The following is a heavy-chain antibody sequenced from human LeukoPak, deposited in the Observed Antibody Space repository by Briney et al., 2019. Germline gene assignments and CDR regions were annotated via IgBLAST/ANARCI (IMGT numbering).Heavy chain of an antibody. J-gene: IGHJ5*02. CDR3: AKEWDTDSSSWYSNWFDP. CDR1: GFTFSSYA. D-gene: IGHD6-13*01. V-gene: IGHV3-23*01. Sequence: GGSLRLSCAASGFTFSSYAMSWVRQAPGKGLEWVSAISGSGGSTYYADSVKGRFTISRDNSKNTLYLQMNSLRAEDTAVYYCAKEWDTDSSSWYSNWFDPWGQGTLVTVSS. CDR2: ISGSGGST.